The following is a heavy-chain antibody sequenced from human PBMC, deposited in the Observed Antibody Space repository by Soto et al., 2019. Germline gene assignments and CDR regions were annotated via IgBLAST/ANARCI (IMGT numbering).Heavy chain of an antibody. Sequence: SETLSLTCAVSGGSISSGGYSWSWIRQPPGKGLECIGYIYHSGSTYYNPSLRSRVTISVDRSKNQFSLKLSSVTAADTAVYYCARGVRFLELFNENYFGYWGQGTLVTVSS. D-gene: IGHD3-3*01. V-gene: IGHV4-30-2*01. CDR3: ARGVRFLELFNENYFGY. CDR1: GGSISSGGYS. CDR2: IYHSGST. J-gene: IGHJ4*02.